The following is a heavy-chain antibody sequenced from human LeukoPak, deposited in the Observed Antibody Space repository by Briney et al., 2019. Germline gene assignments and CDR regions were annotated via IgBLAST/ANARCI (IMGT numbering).Heavy chain of an antibody. CDR3: AREKRQSSSYAGEGWFDP. Sequence: PSETLSLTCTVSGDSISSYYWSWIRQPAGKRLEWIGRIYSSGTTNYNPSLKSRVTMSVDKSKNQFSLRLSSVTAADTAVYYCAREKRQSSSYAGEGWFDPWGQGTLVTVSS. V-gene: IGHV4-4*07. CDR1: GDSISSYY. J-gene: IGHJ5*02. D-gene: IGHD6-6*01. CDR2: IYSSGTT.